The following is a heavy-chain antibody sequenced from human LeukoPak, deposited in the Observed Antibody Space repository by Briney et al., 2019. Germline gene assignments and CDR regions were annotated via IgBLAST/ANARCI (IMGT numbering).Heavy chain of an antibody. J-gene: IGHJ4*02. D-gene: IGHD3-16*01. CDR2: MKEDGTEI. CDR1: GFTFDMST. CDR3: ATGGAPGGRFEN. V-gene: IGHV3-7*01. Sequence: PGGSLRLSCVVSGFTFDMSTMTWVRQAPGKGPEWVAKMKEDGTEIFYAGSVDGRFTISRDNSKNSLYLQMNSLRVEDTAVYYCATGGAPGGRFENWRQGTLVTVSS.